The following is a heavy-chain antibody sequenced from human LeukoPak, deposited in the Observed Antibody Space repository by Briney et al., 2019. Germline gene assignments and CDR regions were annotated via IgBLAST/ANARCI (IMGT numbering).Heavy chain of an antibody. D-gene: IGHD6-13*01. CDR3: AKDRGSSWTFDY. Sequence: GGSLRLSCVASGFTFSSYGMHWARQAPGKGLEWVAFVRYDGSNKYYADSVKGRFTISGDNSKNTMYLQMNSLRVEDTAVYYCAKDRGSSWTFDYWGQGTLVTVSS. CDR1: GFTFSSYG. V-gene: IGHV3-30*02. J-gene: IGHJ4*02. CDR2: VRYDGSNK.